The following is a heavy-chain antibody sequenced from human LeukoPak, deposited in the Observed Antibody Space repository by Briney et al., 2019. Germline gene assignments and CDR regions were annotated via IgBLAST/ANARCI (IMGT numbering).Heavy chain of an antibody. CDR3: ARGGSPSIAAAGTVLQTFDY. D-gene: IGHD6-13*01. Sequence: ASVKVSCKASGYTFTSYGISWVRQAPGQGLEWMGWIGPYNGNTNYAQNLQGRVTITADESTSTAYMELSSLRSEDTAVCYCARGGSPSIAAAGTVLQTFDYWGQGTLVTVSS. V-gene: IGHV1-18*01. CDR2: IGPYNGNT. J-gene: IGHJ4*02. CDR1: GYTFTSYG.